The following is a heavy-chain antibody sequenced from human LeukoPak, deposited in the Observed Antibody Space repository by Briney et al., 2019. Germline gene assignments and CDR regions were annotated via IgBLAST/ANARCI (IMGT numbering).Heavy chain of an antibody. D-gene: IGHD2-2*01. CDR2: IKQDGSEK. CDR1: GFTFSSYW. CDR3: ARGLSYCSSTSCYLYWYFDL. J-gene: IGHJ2*01. V-gene: IGHV3-7*01. Sequence: GGSLRLSCAASGFTFSSYWMHWVRQAPGKGLEWVANIKQDGSEKYYVDSVKGRFTISRDNAKNSLYLQMNSLRAEDTAVYYCARGLSYCSSTSCYLYWYFDLWGRGTLVTVSS.